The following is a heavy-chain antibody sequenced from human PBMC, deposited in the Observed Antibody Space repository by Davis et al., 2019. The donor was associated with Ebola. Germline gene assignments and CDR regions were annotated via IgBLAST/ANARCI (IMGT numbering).Heavy chain of an antibody. CDR2: VKQHGSDT. D-gene: IGHD3-10*01. CDR3: ATLPGGRGMDV. J-gene: IGHJ6*02. Sequence: GESPKIPCVVSGLTFTHYWMNLVRQAPGNGLEWVANVKQHGSDTYYVDSVKGRFIIPRDNTKNSIYLEMNDLRVDDTAVYYCATLPGGRGMDVWGQGTTVTVSS. V-gene: IGHV3-7*01. CDR1: GLTFTHYW.